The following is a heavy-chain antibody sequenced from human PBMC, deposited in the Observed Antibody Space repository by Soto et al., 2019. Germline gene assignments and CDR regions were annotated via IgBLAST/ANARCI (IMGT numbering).Heavy chain of an antibody. CDR3: ARLDTAMVNDAFDI. CDR1: GYSFTSYW. D-gene: IGHD5-18*01. CDR2: IDPSDSYT. Sequence: GESLKISCKGSGYSFTSYWISWLRQMPVKGLEWMGSIDPSDSYTNYSPSFQGHVTISADKSISTAYLQWSSLKASDTAMYYCARLDTAMVNDAFDIWRQGTMVTVSS. J-gene: IGHJ3*02. V-gene: IGHV5-10-1*01.